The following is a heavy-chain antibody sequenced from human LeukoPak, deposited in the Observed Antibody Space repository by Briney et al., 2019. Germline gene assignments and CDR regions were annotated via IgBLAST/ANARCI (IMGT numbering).Heavy chain of an antibody. CDR2: FDPEDGET. D-gene: IGHD3-10*01. CDR3: ATDLTMVRGADNWFDP. J-gene: IGHJ5*02. CDR1: GYTLTELS. Sequence: ASVKVSCKVSGYTLTELSMHWVRQAPGKGLEWMGGFDPEDGETIYAQKFQGRVTMTEDTSTDTAYMELSSLRSEDTAVYYCATDLTMVRGADNWFDPWGQGTLVTVSS. V-gene: IGHV1-24*01.